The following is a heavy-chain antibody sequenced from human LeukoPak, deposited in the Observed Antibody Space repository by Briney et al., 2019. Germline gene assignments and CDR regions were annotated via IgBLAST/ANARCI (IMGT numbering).Heavy chain of an antibody. V-gene: IGHV1-69*05. D-gene: IGHD3-10*01. CDR1: GGTFSSYA. Sequence: SVKVSCKASGGTFSSYAISWVRQAPGQGLEWMGGIIPIFGTANYAQKFQGRVTITTDESTSTAYMELSSLRSEDTAVYYCATQPSGEGYFDYWGQGTLVTVSS. J-gene: IGHJ4*02. CDR2: IIPIFGTA. CDR3: ATQPSGEGYFDY.